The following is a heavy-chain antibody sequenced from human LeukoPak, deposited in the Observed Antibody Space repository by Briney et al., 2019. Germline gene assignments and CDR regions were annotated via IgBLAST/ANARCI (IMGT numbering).Heavy chain of an antibody. V-gene: IGHV1-18*01. J-gene: IGHJ6*03. Sequence: SVKVSCKASGYTFTSYGISWVRQAPGQGLEWMGWISAYNGNTNYAQKLQGRVTMTTDTSTSTAYMELRSLRSDDTAVYYCARGTPYDYGDYGTYYYYYMDVWGKGTTVTISS. CDR3: ARGTPYDYGDYGTYYYYYMDV. D-gene: IGHD4-17*01. CDR1: GYTFTSYG. CDR2: ISAYNGNT.